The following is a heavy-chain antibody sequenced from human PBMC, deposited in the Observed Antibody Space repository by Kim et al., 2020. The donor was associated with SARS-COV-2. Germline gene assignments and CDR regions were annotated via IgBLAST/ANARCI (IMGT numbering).Heavy chain of an antibody. Sequence: ASVKVSCKASGYTFTGYYMHWVRQAPGQGLEWMGWINPNSGGTNYAQKFQGRVTMTRDTSISTAYMELSRLRSDDTAVYYCARSYVGRAAPFDYWGQGTLVTVSS. J-gene: IGHJ4*02. CDR1: GYTFTGYY. CDR2: INPNSGGT. D-gene: IGHD3-10*01. V-gene: IGHV1-2*02. CDR3: ARSYVGRAAPFDY.